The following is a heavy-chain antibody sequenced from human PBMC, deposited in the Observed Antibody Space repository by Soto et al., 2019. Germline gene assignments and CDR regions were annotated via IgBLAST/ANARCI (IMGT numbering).Heavy chain of an antibody. J-gene: IGHJ4*02. D-gene: IGHD3-3*01. CDR2: IYYSGST. CDR3: ARPSLRFLEWSPPDY. V-gene: IGHV4-39*01. CDR1: GGSISSSSYY. Sequence: SETLSLTCTVSGGSISSSSYYWGWIRQPPGKGLEWIGSIYYSGSTYYNPSLKSRVTISVDTSKNQFSLKLSSVTAADTAVYYCARPSLRFLEWSPPDYWGQGTLVTVSS.